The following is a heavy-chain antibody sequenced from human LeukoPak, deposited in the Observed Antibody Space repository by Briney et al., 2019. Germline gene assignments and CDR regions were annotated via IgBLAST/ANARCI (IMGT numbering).Heavy chain of an antibody. J-gene: IGHJ4*02. V-gene: IGHV4-34*01. CDR3: ARGGSSSWYGFAYYFDY. CDR1: GGSFSGYY. Sequence: SETLSLTCAVYGGSFSGYYWSWIRQPPGKGLEWVGEINHSGSTNYNPSLKSRVTISVDTSKNQFSLKLSSVTAADTAVYFCARGGSSSWYGFAYYFDYWGQGTLVTVSS. CDR2: INHSGST. D-gene: IGHD6-13*01.